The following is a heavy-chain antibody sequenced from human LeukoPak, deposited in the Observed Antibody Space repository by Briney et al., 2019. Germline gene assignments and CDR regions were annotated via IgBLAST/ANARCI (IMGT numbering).Heavy chain of an antibody. D-gene: IGHD1-14*01. CDR3: TRYNNDHFDY. Sequence: GGTLGLPCAGSGFTFEGYDMQGFTRTQGKGWEGVAVIAYDGSRAFYADSVKGRFTISRDNSKNTMSVQMDDLRAEDTAVYYCTRYNNDHFDYWGQGTLVTVSS. J-gene: IGHJ4*02. CDR2: IAYDGSRA. V-gene: IGHV3-33*01. CDR1: GFTFEGYD.